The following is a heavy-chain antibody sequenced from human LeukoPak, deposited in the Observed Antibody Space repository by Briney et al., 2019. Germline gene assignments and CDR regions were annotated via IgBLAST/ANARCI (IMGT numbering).Heavy chain of an antibody. CDR3: ASVYKNGMDV. Sequence: ASVKVSCKASGYTLTSYYLHWVRQAPGQGLEWMTIINPRGDTTSHAQKFQGRVTMTRDTSASTVYMELSSLRSEDTAVYYCASVYKNGMDVWGQGTTVTVSS. CDR2: INPRGDTT. CDR1: GYTLTSYY. J-gene: IGHJ6*02. V-gene: IGHV1-46*01. D-gene: IGHD5-24*01.